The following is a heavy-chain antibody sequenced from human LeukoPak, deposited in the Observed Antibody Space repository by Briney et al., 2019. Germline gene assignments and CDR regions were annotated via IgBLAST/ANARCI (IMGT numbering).Heavy chain of an antibody. CDR2: IKFGGSEE. CDR1: GFNFKSYW. D-gene: IGHD2-2*01. CDR3: ARVSPHCSSTSCYDY. J-gene: IGHJ4*02. Sequence: GGSLRLSCEASGFNFKSYWMSWVRQAPGRGLDWVANIKFGGSEEIYVDSVKGRFTISRDNAEKLLFLQMNSLRVEDTGVYYCARVSPHCSSTSCYDYWGQGTLVTVSS. V-gene: IGHV3-7*01.